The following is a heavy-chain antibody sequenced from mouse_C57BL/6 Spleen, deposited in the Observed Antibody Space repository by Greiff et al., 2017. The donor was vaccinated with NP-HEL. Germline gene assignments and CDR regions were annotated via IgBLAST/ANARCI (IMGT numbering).Heavy chain of an antibody. Sequence: VKLKQSGAELARPGASVKLSCKASGYTFTSYGISWVKQRTGQGLEWIGEIYPRSGNTYYNEKFKGKATLTADKSSSTAYMELRSLTSEDSAVYFCARRDGYDGYAMDYWGQGTSVTVSS. CDR3: ARRDGYDGYAMDY. D-gene: IGHD2-2*01. CDR1: GYTFTSYG. V-gene: IGHV1-81*01. CDR2: IYPRSGNT. J-gene: IGHJ4*01.